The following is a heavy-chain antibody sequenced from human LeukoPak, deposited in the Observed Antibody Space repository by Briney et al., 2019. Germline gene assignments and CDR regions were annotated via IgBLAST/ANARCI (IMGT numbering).Heavy chain of an antibody. CDR3: ARGGPTYDFWSGYHDY. J-gene: IGHJ4*02. Sequence: GGSLRLSCAASGFTFSDYYMSWIRQALGKGLEWVSNISSSGSTIYYADSVKGRFTISRDNAKNSLYLQMNCLRAEDTAVYYCARGGPTYDFWSGYHDYWGQGTLVTVSS. CDR2: ISSSGSTI. V-gene: IGHV3-11*04. D-gene: IGHD3-3*01. CDR1: GFTFSDYY.